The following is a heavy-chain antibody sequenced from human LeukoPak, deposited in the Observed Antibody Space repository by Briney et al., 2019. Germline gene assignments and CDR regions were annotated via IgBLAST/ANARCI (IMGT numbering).Heavy chain of an antibody. CDR1: GFPFRSYA. D-gene: IGHD6-19*01. CDR2: TRGSRSST. CDR3: AKVAVAGPFDY. Sequence: GGTLRLPCAASGFPFRSYAMSWVTQAPGKGLEWITATRGSRSSTNYADAGKGRFTNSRDKSKNTLYLQMNSLRTDDTAVYYCAKVAVAGPFDYWGQGTLVTVSS. J-gene: IGHJ4*02. V-gene: IGHV3-23*01.